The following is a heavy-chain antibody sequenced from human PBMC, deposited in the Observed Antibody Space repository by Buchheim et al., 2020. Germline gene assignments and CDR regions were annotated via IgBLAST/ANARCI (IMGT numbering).Heavy chain of an antibody. CDR3: ARASLEQQLGY. V-gene: IGHV4-31*03. D-gene: IGHD6-13*01. CDR1: GASISSGAYY. CDR2: ISYSGST. J-gene: IGHJ4*02. Sequence: QVQLQESGPGLVKPSQTLSLTCTVSGASISSGAYYWSWIRQRPGKGLEWIGYISYSGSTYYHPSPNSRATASRDTSKNQFSLELNSVSAADTAVYYCARASLEQQLGYWGQGTL.